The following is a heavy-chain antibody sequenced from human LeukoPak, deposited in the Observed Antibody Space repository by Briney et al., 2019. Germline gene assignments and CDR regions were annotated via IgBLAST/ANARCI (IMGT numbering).Heavy chain of an antibody. D-gene: IGHD6-13*01. CDR1: GFTFRSYG. CDR2: IAYDGSNK. Sequence: GGSLRLSCVASGFTFRSYGMHWVRQAPGKGLEWVAVIAYDGSNKYYADSVKGRFTISRDNSKNTLYLQMNSLRAEDTAVYYCAKSAFGHSSNWYYFDYWGQGTPVTVSS. V-gene: IGHV3-30*18. CDR3: AKSAFGHSSNWYYFDY. J-gene: IGHJ4*02.